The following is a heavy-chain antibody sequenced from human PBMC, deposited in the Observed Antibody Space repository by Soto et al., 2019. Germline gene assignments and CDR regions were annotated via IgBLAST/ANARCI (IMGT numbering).Heavy chain of an antibody. CDR1: GGTFSSYT. CDR3: ARYRGDVYERV. Sequence: QVQLVQSGAEVKKPGSSVKVSCKASGGTFSSYTISWVRQAPGQGLEWMGRIIPILGIANYAQKFQGRVTITADKFTSTAYMELSSLRSEYTAVYYCARYRGDVYERVWGQGTLVTVSS. J-gene: IGHJ4*02. V-gene: IGHV1-69*02. D-gene: IGHD3-10*01. CDR2: IIPILGIA.